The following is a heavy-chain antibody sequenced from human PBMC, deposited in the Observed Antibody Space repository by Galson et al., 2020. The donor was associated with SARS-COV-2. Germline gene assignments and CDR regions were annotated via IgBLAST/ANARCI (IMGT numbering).Heavy chain of an antibody. CDR3: AAFVARPVY. CDR2: IVVGIGKT. Sequence: SVKVSCKASGFTFTSSAVQWVRQARGQRLEWIGWIVVGIGKTNYPQKFQERVTITRDMSTSTAYMELSGLRYDDTAVYYCAAFVARPVYWGQGTLVTVSS. V-gene: IGHV1-58*01. CDR1: GFTFTSSA. D-gene: IGHD6-6*01. J-gene: IGHJ4*02.